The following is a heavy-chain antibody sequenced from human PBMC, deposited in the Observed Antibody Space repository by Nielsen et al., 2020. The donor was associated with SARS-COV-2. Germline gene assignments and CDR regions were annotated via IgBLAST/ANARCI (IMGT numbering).Heavy chain of an antibody. CDR3: ARVSTGTMIVVVIRAFDI. D-gene: IGHD3-22*01. Sequence: SLKISCAASGFTFSDYYMSWIRQAPGKGLEWVSYISSSSSYTNYADSVKGRFTISRDNAKNSLYLQMNSLRAEDTAVYYCARVSTGTMIVVVIRAFDIWGQGTMVTVSS. CDR2: ISSSSSYT. J-gene: IGHJ3*02. CDR1: GFTFSDYY. V-gene: IGHV3-11*05.